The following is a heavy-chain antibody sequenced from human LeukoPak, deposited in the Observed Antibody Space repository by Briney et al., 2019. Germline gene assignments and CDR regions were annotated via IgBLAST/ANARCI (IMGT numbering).Heavy chain of an antibody. V-gene: IGHV1-18*01. CDR1: GGAFSSYA. CDR2: ISAYNGNT. CDR3: ARGGIGIAAAGPDAFDI. D-gene: IGHD6-13*01. Sequence: ASVKVSCKASGGAFSSYAISWVRQAPGQGLECMGWISAYNGNTNYAQKLQGRVTMTTDTSTSTAYMELRSLRSDDTAVYYCARGGIGIAAAGPDAFDIWGQGTMVTVSS. J-gene: IGHJ3*02.